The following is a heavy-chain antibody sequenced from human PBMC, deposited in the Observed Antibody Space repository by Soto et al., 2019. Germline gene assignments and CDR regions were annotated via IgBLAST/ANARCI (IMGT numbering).Heavy chain of an antibody. CDR1: GGSISSSRCH. CDR3: ARDLRVGCSNGDRSTFNI. Sequence: SETLSLTCTVSGGSISSSRCHWGWIRQPPGKGLEWIASIKYSGTTFYNPSLKSRVTLSVDTSKNQFALKLTSVTAADMGVYYCARDLRVGCSNGDRSTFNIWGQGTQVTVSS. D-gene: IGHD5-18*01. V-gene: IGHV4-39*06. CDR2: IKYSGTT. J-gene: IGHJ3*02.